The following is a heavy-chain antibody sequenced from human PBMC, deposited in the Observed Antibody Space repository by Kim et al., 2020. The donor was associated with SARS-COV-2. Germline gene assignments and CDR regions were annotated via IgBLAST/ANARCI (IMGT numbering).Heavy chain of an antibody. J-gene: IGHJ4*02. CDR1: GFTFRSYA. CDR2: VRDTGDST. CDR3: AKRQGGSALGGFDY. D-gene: IGHD2-15*01. Sequence: GGSLRLSCVASGFTFRSYAMSWVRQAPGKGLEWVSVVRDTGDSTSYADPVKGRFTISRDNSKNTLYLQMNSLRAEDTAVYFCAKRQGGSALGGFDYWGQG. V-gene: IGHV3-23*01.